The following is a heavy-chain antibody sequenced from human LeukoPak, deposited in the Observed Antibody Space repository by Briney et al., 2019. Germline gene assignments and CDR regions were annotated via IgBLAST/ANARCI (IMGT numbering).Heavy chain of an antibody. J-gene: IGHJ4*02. CDR1: GFTFSSYW. CDR3: GKDGSYYGCPVD. D-gene: IGHD3-10*01. Sequence: GGSLRLSCAASGFTFSSYWMHWVRQAPGKGLVWVSRINSDGSSTSYADSVKGRFTVSRDNSKNTLYLQMNSLRAEDTALYYCGKDGSYYGCPVDWGQGALVTVSS. V-gene: IGHV3-74*01. CDR2: INSDGSST.